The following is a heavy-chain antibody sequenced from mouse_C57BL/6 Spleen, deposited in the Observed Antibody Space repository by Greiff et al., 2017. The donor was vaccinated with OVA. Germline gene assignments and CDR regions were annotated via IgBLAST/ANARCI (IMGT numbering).Heavy chain of an antibody. CDR3: ARYYDDAMDY. CDR1: GYTFTSYW. Sequence: VQLQQSGAELVKPGASVKLSCKASGYTFTSYWMHWVKQRPGQGLEWIGMIHPNSGSTNYNEKFKSKATLTVDKSSSTAYMQLSSLTSEDSAVYYCARYYDDAMDYWGQGTSVTVSS. J-gene: IGHJ4*01. V-gene: IGHV1-64*01. D-gene: IGHD2-4*01. CDR2: IHPNSGST.